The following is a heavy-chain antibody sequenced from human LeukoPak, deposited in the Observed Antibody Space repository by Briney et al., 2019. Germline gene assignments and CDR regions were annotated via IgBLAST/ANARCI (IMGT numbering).Heavy chain of an antibody. D-gene: IGHD2-2*02. CDR3: ARDQDIVVVPAAISSYGMDV. Sequence: ASVKVSCKASGYTFTSYYTHWVRQAPGQGLEWMGIINPSGGSTSYAQKFQGRVTMTRDTSTSTVYMELSSLRSEDTAVYYCARDQDIVVVPAAISSYGMDVWGQGTTVTVSS. V-gene: IGHV1-46*01. CDR2: INPSGGST. CDR1: GYTFTSYY. J-gene: IGHJ6*02.